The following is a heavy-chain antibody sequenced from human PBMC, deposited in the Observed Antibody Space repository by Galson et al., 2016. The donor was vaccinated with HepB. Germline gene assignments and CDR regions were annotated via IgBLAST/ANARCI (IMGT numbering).Heavy chain of an antibody. CDR2: ISHDGSDK. D-gene: IGHD6-13*01. Sequence: SLRLSCAASGFTFGCCGMHWVRQAPGKGLEWVAVISHDGSDKYYSDSVKGRFTISRDNSNNTLHLQMNSLRADDTAVYYCAKDTSAPAGISPWGQGALVTVSS. CDR1: GFTFGCCG. J-gene: IGHJ4*02. CDR3: AKDTSAPAGISP. V-gene: IGHV3-30*18.